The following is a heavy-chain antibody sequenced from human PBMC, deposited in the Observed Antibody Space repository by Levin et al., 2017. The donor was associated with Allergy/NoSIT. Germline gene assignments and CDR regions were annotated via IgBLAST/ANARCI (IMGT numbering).Heavy chain of an antibody. J-gene: IGHJ6*02. CDR2: IYYSGST. CDR1: GGSISSYY. D-gene: IGHD6-6*01. Sequence: PSETLSLTCSVSGGSISSYYWSWIRQPPGKGLEWIGYIYYSGSTNYNPSLRSRVTISVDTSKNQFSLKLSSVTAADTAVYYCARHHLRHYYYGMDVWGQGTTVTVSS. V-gene: IGHV4-59*08. CDR3: ARHHLRHYYYGMDV.